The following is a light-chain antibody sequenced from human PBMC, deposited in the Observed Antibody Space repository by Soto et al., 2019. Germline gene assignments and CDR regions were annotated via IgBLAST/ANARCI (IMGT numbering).Light chain of an antibody. V-gene: IGLV1-51*01. J-gene: IGLJ1*01. CDR2: DDN. Sequence: QSVLTQPPSVSAAPGQKVTISCSGSSSNIGGNSVSWYQQLPGTAPKLLIYDDNKRPSGIPDRFSGSKSGTSATLGITGFQTGDEADHYCGSWDSSLSDYVSGNGTKATVL. CDR3: GSWDSSLSDYV. CDR1: SSNIGGNS.